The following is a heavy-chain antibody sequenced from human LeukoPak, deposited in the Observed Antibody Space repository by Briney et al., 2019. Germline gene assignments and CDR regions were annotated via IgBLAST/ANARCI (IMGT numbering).Heavy chain of an antibody. CDR3: ALGKNFGYHYFDF. J-gene: IGHJ4*02. CDR1: GFTFSASA. V-gene: IGHV3-30*02. Sequence: GGSLRLSCAASGFTFSASAIHWVRRAPGKGLEWMTFIRFDGSEKYYADSVKGRFTISRDYSKNTLFLQMSSLRPEDTAVYYCALGKNFGYHYFDFWGQGALVTVSS. CDR2: IRFDGSEK. D-gene: IGHD2-2*03.